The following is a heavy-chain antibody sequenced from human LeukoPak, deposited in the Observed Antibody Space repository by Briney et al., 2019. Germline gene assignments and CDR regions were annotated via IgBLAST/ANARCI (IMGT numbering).Heavy chain of an antibody. V-gene: IGHV4-4*07. Sequence: SETLSLTCTVSGGSISSYYWSWIRQPPGKGLEWIGRIYTSGSTNYNPSLKSRVTMSVDTSKNQFSLKLSSVTAADTAVYYCARVSTIAAAGIDYWGQGTLVTVSS. J-gene: IGHJ4*02. CDR2: IYTSGST. CDR1: GGSISSYY. CDR3: ARVSTIAAAGIDY. D-gene: IGHD6-13*01.